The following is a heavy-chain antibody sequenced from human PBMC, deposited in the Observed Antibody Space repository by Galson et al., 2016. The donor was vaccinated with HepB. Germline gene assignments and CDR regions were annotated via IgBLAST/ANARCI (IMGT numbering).Heavy chain of an antibody. V-gene: IGHV3-33*01. CDR2: IWFDGSDK. CDR1: GFIFSSYG. D-gene: IGHD5-12*01. CDR3: VRGAGGYAPHFDY. J-gene: IGHJ4*02. Sequence: SLRLSCAASGFIFSSYGMHWVRQAPGKGLEWVAVIWFDGSDKYYADSVKGRFTISRDNAYNSLYLQMNSLRVEDTAVYYCVRGAGGYAPHFDYWGQGTLVTVSS.